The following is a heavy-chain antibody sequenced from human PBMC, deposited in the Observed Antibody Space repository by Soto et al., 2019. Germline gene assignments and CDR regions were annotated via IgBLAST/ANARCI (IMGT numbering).Heavy chain of an antibody. J-gene: IGHJ4*02. CDR3: ARLRPRSITMVRGVIITPNSVDY. Sequence: SETLSLTCAVSGYSISSGYYWGWIRQPPGKGLEWIGSIYHSGSTYYNPSLKSRVTISVDTSKNQFSLKLSFVTAADTAVYYCARLRPRSITMVRGVIITPNSVDYWGQGTLVTVSS. D-gene: IGHD3-10*01. CDR1: GYSISSGYY. V-gene: IGHV4-38-2*01. CDR2: IYHSGST.